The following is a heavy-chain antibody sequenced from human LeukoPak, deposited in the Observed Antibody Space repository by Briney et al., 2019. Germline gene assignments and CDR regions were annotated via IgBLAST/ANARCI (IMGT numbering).Heavy chain of an antibody. V-gene: IGHV3-21*01. D-gene: IGHD1-26*01. CDR3: ARDLSVGSKPDLGFDY. CDR1: GFTFSSYN. CDR2: ISSSSRYI. J-gene: IGHJ4*02. Sequence: GGSLRHSCVASGFTFSSYNMNWVRQAPGKGLEWVSSISSSSRYIYYTDSVKGRFTISRDNAKNSLYLQMNSLRAEDTAVYYCARDLSVGSKPDLGFDYWGQGTLVTVSS.